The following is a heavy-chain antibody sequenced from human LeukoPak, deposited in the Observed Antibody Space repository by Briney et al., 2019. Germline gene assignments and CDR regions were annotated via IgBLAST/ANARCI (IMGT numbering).Heavy chain of an antibody. CDR2: SSSSSSYI. CDR3: ARAHNWKYGTFDY. J-gene: IGHJ4*02. CDR1: GFTFDDYG. Sequence: GGSLRLSCAASGFTFDDYGMSWVRQAPGKGLEWVSSSSSSSSYIYYADSVKGRFTISRDNAKNSLYLQMNSLRAEDTAVYYCARAHNWKYGTFDYWGQGTLVTVSS. D-gene: IGHD1-7*01. V-gene: IGHV3-21*01.